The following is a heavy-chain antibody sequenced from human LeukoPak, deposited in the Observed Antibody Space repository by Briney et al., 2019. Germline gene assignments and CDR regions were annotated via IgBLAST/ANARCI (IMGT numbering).Heavy chain of an antibody. CDR2: ISDSGTT. V-gene: IGHV4-59*01. J-gene: IGHJ6*03. Sequence: SETLSLTCTVSGGSISRYYWSWIRQPPGKGLEWFGYISDSGTTNYNPSLKSRVTISVDTSKKEFSLKLSSVTAADTAVYYCARGIMGEQLVPPTTLDMDVWGKGTTVTISS. CDR3: ARGIMGEQLVPPTTLDMDV. D-gene: IGHD6-13*01. CDR1: GGSISRYY.